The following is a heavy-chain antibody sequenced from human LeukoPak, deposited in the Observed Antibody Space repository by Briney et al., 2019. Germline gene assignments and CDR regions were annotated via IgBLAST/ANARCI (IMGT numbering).Heavy chain of an antibody. CDR2: ISAYNGNT. V-gene: IGHV1-18*01. CDR1: GYTFTTYG. CDR3: AKDQGGSYGIALGY. Sequence: ASVKVSCTASGYTFTTYGITWVRQAPGQGLEWMGWISAYNGNTNYAPKLQGRVTMTTDTSTSTAYMELRSLRSDHTAVYYCAKDQGGSYGIALGYWGQGTLVTVSS. D-gene: IGHD1-26*01. J-gene: IGHJ4*02.